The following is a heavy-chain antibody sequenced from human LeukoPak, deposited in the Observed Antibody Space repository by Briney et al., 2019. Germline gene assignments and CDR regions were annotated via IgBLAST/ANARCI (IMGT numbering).Heavy chain of an antibody. CDR3: AREGGSGSSSAYDAFDI. CDR2: IKQDGSEK. J-gene: IGHJ3*02. D-gene: IGHD6-6*01. Sequence: PGGSLRLSCAASGFTFSSYWMSWVRQAPGKGLEWVANIKQDGSEKYYVDSVKGRFTISRDNAKNSLYLQMNSLRAEDTAVYYCAREGGSGSSSAYDAFDIWGQGTMVTVSS. CDR1: GFTFSSYW. V-gene: IGHV3-7*01.